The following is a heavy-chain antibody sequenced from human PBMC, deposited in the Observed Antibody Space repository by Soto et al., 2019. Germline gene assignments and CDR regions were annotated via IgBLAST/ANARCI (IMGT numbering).Heavy chain of an antibody. V-gene: IGHV3-30*03. CDR1: GFTFSDYA. Sequence: VQLVESGGGVVQPGRSLRLSCAASGFTFSDYAMHWVRQAPGKGLEWVAVVSHDGRNTHYADSVKGRFTISRDSSKNTVSLGMTSLRAEDTAVYYCARGGREWLVTSGFNYWGQGALVTVSS. CDR2: VSHDGRNT. J-gene: IGHJ4*02. CDR3: ARGGREWLVTSGFNY. D-gene: IGHD6-19*01.